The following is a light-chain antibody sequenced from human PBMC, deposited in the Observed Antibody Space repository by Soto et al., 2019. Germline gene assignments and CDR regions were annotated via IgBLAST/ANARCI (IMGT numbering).Light chain of an antibody. CDR1: QSISNY. CDR3: QQRSNWPH. J-gene: IGKJ5*01. Sequence: EIVLTQSPATLSLSPGERATRSCRASQSISNYLAWYQQTPDQAPRLLIYDASNRATGIHAMFSGSGSGTVFSLTISRLEPEDFAVYDCQQRSNWPHFGQGTRLEIK. CDR2: DAS. V-gene: IGKV3-11*01.